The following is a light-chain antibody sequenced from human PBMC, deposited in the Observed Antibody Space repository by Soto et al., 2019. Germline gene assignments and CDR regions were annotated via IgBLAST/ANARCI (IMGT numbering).Light chain of an antibody. CDR1: SSDIGDYNY. CDR3: SSYTSNNFVI. V-gene: IGLV2-14*03. J-gene: IGLJ2*01. Sequence: QSALTQPASVSGSPGQSITISCTGSSSDIGDYNYVSWYKQHPGKAPKLMIYDVSNRPSGVSTRFSGSKSGNTASLTISGLQAEDEADYYCSSYTSNNFVIFGGGTKLTVL. CDR2: DVS.